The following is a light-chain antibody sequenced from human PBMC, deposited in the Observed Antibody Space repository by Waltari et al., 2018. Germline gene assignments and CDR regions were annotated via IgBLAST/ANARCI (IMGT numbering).Light chain of an antibody. CDR3: QKYNSAPLT. Sequence: DIQMTQSAYYLSASVGARVNITCRASQGISNYLDWYQQKPGKVPKLLIYAASTLQSVVPSRFSGSGSGTDFTLTISSLQPEDVATYYCQKYNSAPLTFGGGTKVEIK. CDR2: AAS. J-gene: IGKJ4*01. CDR1: QGISNY. V-gene: IGKV1-27*01.